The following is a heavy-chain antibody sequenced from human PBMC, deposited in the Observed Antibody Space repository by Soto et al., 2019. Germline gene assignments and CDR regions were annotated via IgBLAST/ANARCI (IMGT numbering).Heavy chain of an antibody. Sequence: VESGGGLVQPGGSLRLSCAASGFTFSYKWMTWVRQAPGKGLEWLANINPDGSGEYYVDSVKGRFTISRDNAKNSVFLQINSLRAEDTALYYCARDGFRAANDYWGQGTLVSVSS. CDR3: ARDGFRAANDY. D-gene: IGHD5-12*01. CDR1: GFTFSYKW. V-gene: IGHV3-7*04. CDR2: INPDGSGE. J-gene: IGHJ4*02.